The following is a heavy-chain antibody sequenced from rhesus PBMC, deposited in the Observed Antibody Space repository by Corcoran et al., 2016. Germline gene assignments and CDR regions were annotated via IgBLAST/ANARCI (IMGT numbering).Heavy chain of an antibody. CDR1: GGSISSNY. CDR2: ISGRGGST. D-gene: IGHD5-24*01. V-gene: IGHV4-173*01. CDR3: ARWGVGTGVFDY. Sequence: QLQLQESGPGLVKPSETLSLTCAVSGGSISSNYWSWIRQPPGKGLEWIGRISGRGGSTAYNPSLKSRVTISTDTSKNQFSLKLSSVTAADTAVYYCARWGVGTGVFDYWGQGVLVTVSS. J-gene: IGHJ4*01.